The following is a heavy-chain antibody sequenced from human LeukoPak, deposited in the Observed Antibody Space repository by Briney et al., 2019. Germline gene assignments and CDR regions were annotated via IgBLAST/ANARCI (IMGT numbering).Heavy chain of an antibody. CDR2: IYYTGST. CDR1: GGSINGYY. CDR3: ARYFPFFGEPPYYFDY. V-gene: IGHV4-59*01. D-gene: IGHD3-10*01. Sequence: SETLSLTCTVSGGSINGYYWSWIRQSPGKGLESLGYIYYTGSTNYNPSLKSRVTMSVDTSRNQFFLRLSSATAADTAVYYCARYFPFFGEPPYYFDYWGQGTLVTVSS. J-gene: IGHJ4*02.